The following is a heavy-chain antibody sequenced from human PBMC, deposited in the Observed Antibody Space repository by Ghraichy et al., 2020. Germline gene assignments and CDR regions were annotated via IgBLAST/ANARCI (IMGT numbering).Heavy chain of an antibody. CDR2: IYYSGST. D-gene: IGHD4-17*01. V-gene: IGHV4-31*03. CDR1: GGSITTGGSY. CDR3: ARNTYGDYDFDY. J-gene: IGHJ4*02. Sequence: SETLSLTCTVSGGSITTGGSYWSWIRQHPGKGLEWIGYIYYSGSTYYSPSLKSRVTISVDTSKNQFSLRLSSVTAADTAVYYCARNTYGDYDFDYWGQGTLVTVSS.